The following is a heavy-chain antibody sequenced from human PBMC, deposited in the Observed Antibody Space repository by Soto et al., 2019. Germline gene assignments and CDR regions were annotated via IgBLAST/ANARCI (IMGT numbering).Heavy chain of an antibody. Sequence: GGSLRLSCAASGFTFSSYGMHWVRQAPGKGLEWVAVISYDGSNKYYADSVKGRFTISRDNSKNTLYLQMNSLRAEDTAVYYCAKGGGQQPRFYYFDYWGQGTLVTVSS. CDR1: GFTFSSYG. V-gene: IGHV3-30*18. J-gene: IGHJ4*02. CDR3: AKGGGQQPRFYYFDY. D-gene: IGHD6-13*01. CDR2: ISYDGSNK.